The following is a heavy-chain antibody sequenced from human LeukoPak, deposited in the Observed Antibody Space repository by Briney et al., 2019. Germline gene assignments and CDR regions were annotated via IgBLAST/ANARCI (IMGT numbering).Heavy chain of an antibody. J-gene: IGHJ6*02. CDR2: IKQDGSEK. CDR1: GFTFSSYW. D-gene: IGHD3-9*01. CDR3: ARDAPGRIFHGYGMDV. Sequence: GGSLRLSCAASGFTFSSYWMSWVRQAPGKGLEWVANIKQDGSEKYYVDSVKGRFTISRDNAKNSLYLRMNSLRAEDTAVYYCARDAPGRIFHGYGMDVWGQGTTVTASS. V-gene: IGHV3-7*01.